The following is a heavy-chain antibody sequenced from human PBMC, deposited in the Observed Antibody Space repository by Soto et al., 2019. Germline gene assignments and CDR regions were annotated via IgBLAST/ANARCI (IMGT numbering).Heavy chain of an antibody. CDR3: AKSLRGYSYGVFDY. V-gene: IGHV1-69*13. CDR1: GGTFSSYA. Sequence: SVKVSFKASGGTFSSYAISWLRQAPGQGLEWMGGIIPIFGTANYAQKFQGRVTITADESTSIAYMELSSLRSEDTAVYYCAKSLRGYSYGVFDYWGQGTLVTVSS. D-gene: IGHD5-18*01. J-gene: IGHJ4*02. CDR2: IIPIFGTA.